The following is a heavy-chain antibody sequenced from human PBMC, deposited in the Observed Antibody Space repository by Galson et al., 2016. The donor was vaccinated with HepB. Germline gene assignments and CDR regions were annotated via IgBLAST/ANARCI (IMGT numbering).Heavy chain of an antibody. CDR3: AGEVGFFGESV. D-gene: IGHD3-10*01. CDR1: DGSITSYY. Sequence: SETLSLTCSVSDGSITSYYWSWIRQPPGKGLEWIGQSYSRGSTSYKSSLKSRVSISVDMSKNQVSLKLSSVTAADTAVYYCAGEVGFFGESVWGQGTTVIVSS. V-gene: IGHV4-59*01. CDR2: SYSRGST. J-gene: IGHJ6*02.